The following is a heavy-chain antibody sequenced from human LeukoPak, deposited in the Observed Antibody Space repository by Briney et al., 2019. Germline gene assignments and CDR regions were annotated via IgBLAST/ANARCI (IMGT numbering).Heavy chain of an antibody. CDR2: FDPEDGET. Sequence: ASVKVSCKVSGYTLTELSMHWVRQAPGKGLEWMGGFDPEDGETIYAQKFQGRVTMTEDTSTDTAYMELSSLRSEDTAVYYCATDRAAAGIPFDYWGREPWSPSPQ. CDR3: ATDRAAAGIPFDY. CDR1: GYTLTELS. D-gene: IGHD6-13*01. V-gene: IGHV1-24*01. J-gene: IGHJ4*02.